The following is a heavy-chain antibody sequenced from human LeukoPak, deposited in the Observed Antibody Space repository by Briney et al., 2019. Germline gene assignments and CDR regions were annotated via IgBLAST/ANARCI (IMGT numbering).Heavy chain of an antibody. Sequence: GGSLRLSCAASGFTFNSYWMHWVRQAPGKGLVWVSRISSDGSSTSYADSVKGRFTISRDNAKNTLYLQMNSLRAEDTAVYYCAREVACSGGSCYSRFFDYWGQGTLVTVSS. CDR1: GFTFNSYW. CDR3: AREVACSGGSCYSRFFDY. V-gene: IGHV3-74*01. J-gene: IGHJ4*02. CDR2: ISSDGSST. D-gene: IGHD2-15*01.